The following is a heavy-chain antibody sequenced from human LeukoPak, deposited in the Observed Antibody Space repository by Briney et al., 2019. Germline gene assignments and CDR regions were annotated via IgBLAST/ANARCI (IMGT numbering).Heavy chain of an antibody. CDR2: IYYNGST. CDR1: GGSVGSFS. V-gene: IGHV4-59*08. D-gene: IGHD3-10*01. Sequence: SETLSLTCKVSGGSVGSFSWSWIRQSPGKGLEWIGFIYYNGSTSYNPSLKSRVTISVDRSKSQFSLRLSSVTAADTALYYCARAVGYYGSGTSGEEWFDPWGQGTLATVSS. J-gene: IGHJ5*02. CDR3: ARAVGYYGSGTSGEEWFDP.